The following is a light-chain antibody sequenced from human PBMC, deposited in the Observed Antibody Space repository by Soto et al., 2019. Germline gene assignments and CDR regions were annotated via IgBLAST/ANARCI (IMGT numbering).Light chain of an antibody. CDR3: CSYVGATTYV. V-gene: IGLV2-23*01. CDR2: EGI. CDR1: SSTIGGYNV. Sequence: QSVLTQPASVSGCPGQSITSACRGTSSTIGGYNVVSWYQQHPGNAPKVIVYEGIKRPSGVSARFSGSTSGSTASLTISGLQAEDEAEYFCCSYVGATTYVFGSGTKVTVL. J-gene: IGLJ1*01.